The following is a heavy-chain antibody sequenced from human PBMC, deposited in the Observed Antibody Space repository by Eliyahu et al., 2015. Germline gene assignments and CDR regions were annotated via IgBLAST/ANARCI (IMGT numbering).Heavy chain of an antibody. V-gene: IGHV1-69*01. Sequence: QVQLVQSGAEVKKPGSSVXVSCXASGXTFSSYAISXXRQAPGQGLEWMGGIIPIFGTANYAQKFQGRVTITADESTSTAYMELSSLRSEDTAVYYCARESPTAYYQDAFDIWGQGTMVTVSS. CDR1: GXTFSSYA. D-gene: IGHD1-26*01. CDR3: ARESPTAYYQDAFDI. CDR2: IIPIFGTA. J-gene: IGHJ3*02.